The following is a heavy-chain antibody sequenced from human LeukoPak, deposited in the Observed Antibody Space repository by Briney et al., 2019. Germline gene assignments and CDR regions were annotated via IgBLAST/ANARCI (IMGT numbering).Heavy chain of an antibody. J-gene: IGHJ3*02. CDR2: IYHSGST. D-gene: IGHD3-22*01. Sequence: SETLSLTCTVSGYSISSGYYWGWIRQPPGKGLEWIGSIYHSGSTYYNPSLRSRVTISVDTSKNQFSLKLSSVTAADTAVYYCARQVVKYGFVGAFDIWGQGTMVTVSS. CDR3: ARQVVKYGFVGAFDI. CDR1: GYSISSGYY. V-gene: IGHV4-38-2*02.